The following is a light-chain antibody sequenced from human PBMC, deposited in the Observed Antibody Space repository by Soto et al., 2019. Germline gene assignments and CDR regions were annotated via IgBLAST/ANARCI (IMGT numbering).Light chain of an antibody. J-gene: IGLJ2*01. CDR1: SSDISGYNY. CDR3: SSYTDSGNLVV. V-gene: IGLV2-14*03. CDR2: DVS. Sequence: QSALTQPASVSGSPGQSITISCTGTSSDISGYNYVSWYQHHPGKAPKLMIYDVSIRPSGVSFRFSASKSGNTASLTISGLQAEDEADYYCSSYTDSGNLVVFGGGTKLTVL.